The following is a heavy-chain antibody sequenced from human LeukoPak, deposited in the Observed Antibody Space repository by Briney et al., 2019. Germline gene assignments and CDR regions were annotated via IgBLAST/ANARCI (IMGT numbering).Heavy chain of an antibody. D-gene: IGHD5-24*01. CDR1: GFTFSSYA. J-gene: IGHJ4*02. CDR2: ISGSGGST. V-gene: IGHV3-23*01. CDR3: AKDLSVEMATMGDY. Sequence: GGSLRLSCAASGFTFSSYAMSWVRQAPGKGLEWVSAISGSGGSTYYADSVKGRFTISRDNSKNTLYLQMNSLRAEDTAVYYCAKDLSVEMATMGDYWGQGTLVTVSS.